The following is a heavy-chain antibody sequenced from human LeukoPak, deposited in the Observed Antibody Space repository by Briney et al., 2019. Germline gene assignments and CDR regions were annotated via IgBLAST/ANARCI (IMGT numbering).Heavy chain of an antibody. V-gene: IGHV1-18*01. J-gene: IGHJ4*02. D-gene: IGHD5/OR15-5a*01. CDR3: ASVSPPGVDY. Sequence: SVKVSCKASGHTFTSYGINWVRQAPGQGLEWMGWISTYNGNTNYAPKLQGRVTMTTDTSTSTAYMELRSLRSDDTAVYYCASVSPPGVDYWGQGTLVTVFS. CDR1: GHTFTSYG. CDR2: ISTYNGNT.